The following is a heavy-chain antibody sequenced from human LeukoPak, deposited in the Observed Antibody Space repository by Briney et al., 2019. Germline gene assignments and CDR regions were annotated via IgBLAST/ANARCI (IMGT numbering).Heavy chain of an antibody. V-gene: IGHV3-23*01. CDR3: AKDRSITMVRGVYYYFDY. CDR1: GFTFSSYA. J-gene: IGHJ4*02. Sequence: GGSLRLSCAASGFTFSSYAMSWVRQAPGKGLEWVSASSGNGGSTYYADSVKGRFTISRDNSKNTLYLQMNSLRAEDTAVYYCAKDRSITMVRGVYYYFDYWGQGTLVTVSS. D-gene: IGHD3-10*01. CDR2: SSGNGGST.